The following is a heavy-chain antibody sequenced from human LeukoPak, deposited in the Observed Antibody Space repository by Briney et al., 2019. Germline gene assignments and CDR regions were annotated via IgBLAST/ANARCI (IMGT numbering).Heavy chain of an antibody. CDR3: ARGGNYFGSGTYPFPLDI. J-gene: IGHJ3*02. CDR1: GFTFSNYD. V-gene: IGHV3-13*01. CDR2: IGTGGDT. Sequence: GGFLRLSCAASGFTFSNYDMHWVRQATGKGLEWVSAIGTGGDTYYEGSVKGRFTISRENAENSLYLQMNSLRAGDTAVYYCARGGNYFGSGTYPFPLDIWGQGTMVTVSS. D-gene: IGHD3-10*01.